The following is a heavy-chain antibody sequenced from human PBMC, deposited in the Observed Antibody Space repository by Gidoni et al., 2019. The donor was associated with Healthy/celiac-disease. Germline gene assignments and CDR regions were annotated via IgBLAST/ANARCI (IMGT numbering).Heavy chain of an antibody. CDR2: ISSSGITI. V-gene: IGHV3-48*03. D-gene: IGHD3-22*01. CDR1: GFTCGGYE. CDR3: ARDSGDSSGYYSGDDAFDI. J-gene: IGHJ3*02. Sequence: EVQLVESGGGLVQPGGSRRLSCAASGFTCGGYEMNWVRQAPGKGLEWVSYISSSGITIYYADSVKGRFTISRDNAKNSLYLQMNRLRAEDTAVYYCARDSGDSSGYYSGDDAFDIWGQGTMVTVSS.